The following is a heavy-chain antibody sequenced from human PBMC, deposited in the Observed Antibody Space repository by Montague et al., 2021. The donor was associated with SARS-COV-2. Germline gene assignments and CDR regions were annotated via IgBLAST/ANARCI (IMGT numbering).Heavy chain of an antibody. CDR3: ARRALGNCSGGSCYSAFDY. Sequence: SETLSLTCTASGGSISSYYWSWIRQPPGKGLEWIGYIYYSGSTNXNPSLKSRVTISVDTSKNQFSLKLSSVTAADTAVYYCARRALGNCSGGSCYSAFDYWGQGTLVTVSS. V-gene: IGHV4-59*08. J-gene: IGHJ4*02. CDR1: GGSISSYY. D-gene: IGHD2-15*01. CDR2: IYYSGST.